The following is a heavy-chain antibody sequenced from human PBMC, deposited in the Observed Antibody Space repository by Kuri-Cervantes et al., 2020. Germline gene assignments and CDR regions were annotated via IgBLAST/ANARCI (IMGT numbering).Heavy chain of an antibody. Sequence: SVKVSCKGSGYIFTNFAVSWVRQAPGQGLEWMGGIIPIFGTANYAQKFQGRVTITADKSTSTAYMELSSLRSEDTAVYYCARDVRYYDSYYMDVWGKGTTVTVSS. V-gene: IGHV1-69*06. CDR3: ARDVRYYDSYYMDV. CDR2: IIPIFGTA. J-gene: IGHJ6*03. D-gene: IGHD3-22*01. CDR1: GYIFTNFA.